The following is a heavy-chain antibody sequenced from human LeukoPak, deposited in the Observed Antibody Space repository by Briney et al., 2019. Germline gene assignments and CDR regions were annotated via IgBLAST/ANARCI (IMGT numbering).Heavy chain of an antibody. CDR1: GFTFSSYG. Sequence: PGKSLRLSCAASGFTFSSYGMHWVRQAPGKGLEWVASIWCARSNKYCADSVKGRFTISRDNAKNTLYLQVNSLRAEDTAVYYCAIHGVCSVGRCYGLDVWGQGATVTVSS. CDR3: AIHGVCSVGRCYGLDV. CDR2: IWCARSNK. V-gene: IGHV3-33*01. D-gene: IGHD2-15*01. J-gene: IGHJ6*02.